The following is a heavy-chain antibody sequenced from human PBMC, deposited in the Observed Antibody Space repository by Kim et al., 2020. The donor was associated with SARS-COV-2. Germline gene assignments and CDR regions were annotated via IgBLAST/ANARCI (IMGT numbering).Heavy chain of an antibody. Sequence: SETLSLTCTVSGGSISSGDYYWSWIRQPPGKGLEWIGYIYYSGSTYYNQSLKSRVTISVDTSKNQFSLKLSSVTAADTAVYYCARVPQAVAGFYYYYYGMDVWGPGTTVTVSS. D-gene: IGHD6-19*01. J-gene: IGHJ6*02. V-gene: IGHV4-30-4*01. CDR1: GGSISSGDYY. CDR3: ARVPQAVAGFYYYYYGMDV. CDR2: IYYSGST.